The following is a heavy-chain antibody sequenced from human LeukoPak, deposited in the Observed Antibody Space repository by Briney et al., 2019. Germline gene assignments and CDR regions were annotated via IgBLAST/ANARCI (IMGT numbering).Heavy chain of an antibody. J-gene: IGHJ6*03. D-gene: IGHD3/OR15-3a*01. V-gene: IGHV1-8*01. CDR1: GYTFSSYE. CDR3: ARALSWTTESYYYMDV. CDR2: MNANSGNT. Sequence: ASVSVSCTVSGYTFSSYETNWVRQAAGQGVEGMGWMNANSGNTAYAQTFQGRVTITKKTSRTTAYMGLSSLRSDDTAVYYCARALSWTTESYYYMDVWGKGTTVTVSS.